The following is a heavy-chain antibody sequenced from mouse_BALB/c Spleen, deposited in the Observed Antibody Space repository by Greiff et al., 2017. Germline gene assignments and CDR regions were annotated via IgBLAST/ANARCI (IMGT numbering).Heavy chain of an antibody. CDR2: ISDGGSYT. V-gene: IGHV5-4*02. CDR1: GFTFSDYY. CDR3: AREDLYYYGSSLDY. D-gene: IGHD1-1*01. J-gene: IGHJ2*01. Sequence: EVKLVESGGGLVKPGGSLKLSCAASGFTFSDYYMYWVRQTPEKRLEWVATISDGGSYTYYPDSVKGRFTISRDNAKNNLYLQMSSLKSEDTAMYYCAREDLYYYGSSLDYWGQGTTLTVSS.